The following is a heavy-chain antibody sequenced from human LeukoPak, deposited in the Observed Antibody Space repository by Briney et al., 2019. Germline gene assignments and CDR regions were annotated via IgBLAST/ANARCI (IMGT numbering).Heavy chain of an antibody. D-gene: IGHD6-19*01. V-gene: IGHV3-23*01. Sequence: GGTLRLSCAASRFTFSDYGMTWVRQAPGKGLEWVSAISGSGGDTFYAGSVQGRFTVSRDNSKNTLYLQMNSLRAEDTAIYYCAKRSAESSGYFDYWGQGTLVTVSS. CDR1: RFTFSDYG. CDR2: ISGSGGDT. J-gene: IGHJ4*02. CDR3: AKRSAESSGYFDY.